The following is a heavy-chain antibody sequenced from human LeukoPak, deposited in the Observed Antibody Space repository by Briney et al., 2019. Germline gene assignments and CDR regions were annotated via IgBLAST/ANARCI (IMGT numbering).Heavy chain of an antibody. CDR2: IKTDGITT. D-gene: IGHD2-2*01. V-gene: IGHV3-74*03. CDR1: GFNFRSYS. CDR3: ARDTPPAGTDY. J-gene: IGHJ4*02. Sequence: PGGSLRLSCAASGFNFRSYSMHWVRQAAGKGLVWVSRIKTDGITTTYADSVKGRFTTSRDNSKNTLYLQMDSLRVEDTAVYYCARDTPPAGTDYWGQGTLVTVSS.